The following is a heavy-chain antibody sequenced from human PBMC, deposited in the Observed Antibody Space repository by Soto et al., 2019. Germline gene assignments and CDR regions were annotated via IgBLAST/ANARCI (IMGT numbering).Heavy chain of an antibody. CDR2: FYYSGST. J-gene: IGHJ6*03. D-gene: IGHD2-2*01. V-gene: IGHV4-39*01. CDR3: ATRSDGLPKDIVVVPADRVNYYYYYMDV. CDR1: GGSISSSSYY. Sequence: TSETLSLTCTVYGGSISSSSYYWGWIRQPPGKGLEWIGSFYYSGSTYYNPSLKSRVTISVDTSKNQFSLKLSSVTAADTAVYYCATRSDGLPKDIVVVPADRVNYYYYYMDVWGKGTTVS.